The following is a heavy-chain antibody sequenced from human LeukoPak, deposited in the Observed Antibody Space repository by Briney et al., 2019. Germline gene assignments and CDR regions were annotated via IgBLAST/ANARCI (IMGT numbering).Heavy chain of an antibody. J-gene: IGHJ4*02. CDR3: AKALYDYVWGSYRHFDY. V-gene: IGHV3-23*01. D-gene: IGHD3-16*02. CDR2: VSGSGGST. CDR1: GFTFSSYA. Sequence: GGSLRPSCAASGFTFSSYAMSWVRQVPGKGLEWVSAVSGSGGSTYYADSVKGRFTISRDNSKNTLYLQMNSLRAEDTAVYYCAKALYDYVWGSYRHFDYWGQGTLVTVSS.